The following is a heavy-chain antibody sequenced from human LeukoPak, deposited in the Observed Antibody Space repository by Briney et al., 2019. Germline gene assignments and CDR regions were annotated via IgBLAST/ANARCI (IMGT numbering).Heavy chain of an antibody. CDR3: ARGPYYDSSGYPVY. CDR2: INHSGST. V-gene: IGHV4-34*01. J-gene: IGHJ4*02. Sequence: TPSETLSLTCAVYGGSFSGYYWSWIRQPPGKGLEWIGEINHSGSTNYNPSLKSRVTISVDTSKNQFSLKLSSVTAADTAVYYCARGPYYDSSGYPVYWGQGTLVTVSS. D-gene: IGHD3-22*01. CDR1: GGSFSGYY.